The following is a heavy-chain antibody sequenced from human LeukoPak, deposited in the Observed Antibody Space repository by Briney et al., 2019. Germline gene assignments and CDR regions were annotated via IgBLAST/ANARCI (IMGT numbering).Heavy chain of an antibody. V-gene: IGHV4-30-2*01. Sequence: SQTLSLTCAVSGGSISSGGYSWSWIRQPPGKGLEWIGYIYHSGGTYYNPSLKSRVTISVDRSKNQFSLKLSSVTAADTAVYYCARAGCSSTSCYLGDNWFDPWGQETLVTVSS. J-gene: IGHJ5*02. CDR2: IYHSGGT. CDR3: ARAGCSSTSCYLGDNWFDP. CDR1: GGSISSGGYS. D-gene: IGHD2-2*01.